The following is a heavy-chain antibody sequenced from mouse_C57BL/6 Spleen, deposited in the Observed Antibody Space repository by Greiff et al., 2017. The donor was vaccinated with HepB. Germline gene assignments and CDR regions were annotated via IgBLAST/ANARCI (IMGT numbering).Heavy chain of an antibody. CDR1: GFTFSDYG. CDR2: ISSGSSTI. J-gene: IGHJ4*01. CDR3: ERRRNWDPYYAMDY. Sequence: EVKLVESGGGLVKPGGSLKLSCAASGFTFSDYGMHWVRQAPEKGLEWVAYISSGSSTIYYADTVKGRFTISSDNAKNTLFLQMTSLRSEDTDMYYCERRRNWDPYYAMDYWGQGTSVTVSS. D-gene: IGHD4-1*01. V-gene: IGHV5-17*01.